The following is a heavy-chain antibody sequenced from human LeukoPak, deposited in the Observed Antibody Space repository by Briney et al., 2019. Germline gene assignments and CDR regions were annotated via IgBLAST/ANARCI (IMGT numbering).Heavy chain of an antibody. CDR2: SYYSGST. Sequence: SETLSLTCTVSGGSITHYYWTWIRQPPGKTLEWTGYSYYSGSTKYNPSLKSRVTISVDTSNNQFSLNLRSVTAADTAVYYCATTTSGGDAFDIWGQGTMVTVSS. CDR1: GGSITHYY. J-gene: IGHJ3*02. V-gene: IGHV4-59*01. D-gene: IGHD1-26*01. CDR3: ATTTSGGDAFDI.